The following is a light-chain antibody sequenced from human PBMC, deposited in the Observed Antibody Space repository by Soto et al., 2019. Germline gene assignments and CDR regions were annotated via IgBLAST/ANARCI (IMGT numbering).Light chain of an antibody. J-gene: IGKJ5*01. CDR3: QQRSNWPST. CDR1: QSVSSY. Sequence: EIVLTQVSASKRYSPVERPSVCCXASQSVSSYLAWYQQKPGQAPRLPIYDASNRATGIPARFSGSGSGTDFTLTISSLEPEDFAVYYCQQRSNWPSTFGQGTRLEIK. CDR2: DAS. V-gene: IGKV3-11*01.